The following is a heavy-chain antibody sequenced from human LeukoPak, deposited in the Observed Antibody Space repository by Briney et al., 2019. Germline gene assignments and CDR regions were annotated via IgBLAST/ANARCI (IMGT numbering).Heavy chain of an antibody. V-gene: IGHV3-23*01. CDR2: ISGSGSTT. CDR1: GFTFSSYA. CDR3: AKPRCSSASCSVDY. D-gene: IGHD2-2*01. Sequence: GGSLRLSCAASGFTFSSYAMTWVRQAPGKGLEWVSGISGSGSTTYYADSVKGRFTISRDNSKSTLYLQMNSLRAEDTAVYYCAKPRCSSASCSVDYWGQGTLVTVSS. J-gene: IGHJ4*02.